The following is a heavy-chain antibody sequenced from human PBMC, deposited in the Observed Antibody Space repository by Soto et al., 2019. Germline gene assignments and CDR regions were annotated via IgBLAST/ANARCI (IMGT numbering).Heavy chain of an antibody. CDR3: AKPYYYDSSGYYYPFDY. CDR2: ISVYNGNT. D-gene: IGHD3-22*01. V-gene: IGHV1-18*01. CDR1: GYTFTRFG. J-gene: IGHJ4*02. Sequence: RASVKVSCKASGYTFTRFGISWVRQAPGQGLEWVGWISVYNGNTQYAQKLQDRVTMTTDTFSSTAYMELRSLRSDDTAVYYCAKPYYYDSSGYYYPFDYWGQGTLVTVSS.